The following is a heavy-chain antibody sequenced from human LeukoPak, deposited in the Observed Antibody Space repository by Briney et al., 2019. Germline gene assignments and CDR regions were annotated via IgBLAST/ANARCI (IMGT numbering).Heavy chain of an antibody. CDR1: GFTFSRSA. D-gene: IGHD1-7*01. CDR2: ISGSGSGGST. CDR3: ARAVNKWNYRPDY. V-gene: IGHV3-23*01. J-gene: IGHJ4*02. Sequence: GGSLRLSCAASGFTFSRSAMSGVRQATGRGLVGVSSISGSGSGGSTYYAESVKDRFTISRENAKYSKDLQMNRLRAEESAVYYCARAVNKWNYRPDYWGQGTLGTVSS.